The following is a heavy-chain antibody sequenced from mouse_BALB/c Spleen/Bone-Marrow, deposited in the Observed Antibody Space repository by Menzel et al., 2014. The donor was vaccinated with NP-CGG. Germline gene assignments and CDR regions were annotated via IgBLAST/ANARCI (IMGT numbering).Heavy chain of an antibody. CDR1: GFSLTSYG. Sequence: VQLQQSGPGLVQPSQSLSITCTVSGFSLTSYGVHWVRQSPGKGLEWLGAIWSGGSTDYNAAFISRLSISKDNSKSQVFFKMNSLQANDTAIYYCARNTYYGNPFAYWGQGTLVTVSA. CDR3: ARNTYYGNPFAY. J-gene: IGHJ3*01. D-gene: IGHD2-10*01. CDR2: IWSGGST. V-gene: IGHV2-2*02.